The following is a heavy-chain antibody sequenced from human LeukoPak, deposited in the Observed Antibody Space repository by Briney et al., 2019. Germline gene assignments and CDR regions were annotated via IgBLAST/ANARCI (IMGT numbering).Heavy chain of an antibody. CDR3: SSSDGPDYYYYYYMDV. D-gene: IGHD5-24*01. V-gene: IGHV3-73*01. Sequence: GGSLKLSCAASGFTFNGSAMHWVRQASGKGLEWVGRIRSKANSYATAYAASVKGRFTISRDDSKNTAYLQMNSLKTEDTAVYYCSSSDGPDYYYYYYMDVWGKGTTVTVSS. CDR2: IRSKANSYAT. J-gene: IGHJ6*03. CDR1: GFTFNGSA.